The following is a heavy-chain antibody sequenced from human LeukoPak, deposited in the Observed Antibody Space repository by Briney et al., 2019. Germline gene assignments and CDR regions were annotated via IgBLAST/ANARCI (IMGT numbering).Heavy chain of an antibody. CDR3: AREAYCGGDCYSAYDY. CDR1: GGSISSYY. J-gene: IGHJ4*02. CDR2: IYYSGST. V-gene: IGHV4-59*01. Sequence: PSETLSLTCTVSGGSISSYYCSWIRQPPGKGLEWMGYIYYSGSTNYNPSLKSRVTISVDTSKNQFSLKMSSVTAEDTAVYYCAREAYCGGDCYSAYDYWGQGTLVTVSS. D-gene: IGHD2-21*02.